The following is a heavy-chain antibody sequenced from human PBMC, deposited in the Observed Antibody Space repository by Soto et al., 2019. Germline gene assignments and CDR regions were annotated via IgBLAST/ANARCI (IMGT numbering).Heavy chain of an antibody. D-gene: IGHD2-15*01. J-gene: IGHJ4*02. CDR1: GFTFSSYA. CDR3: AKRRGAGGHFDY. V-gene: IGHV3-23*01. CDR2: VSIGGST. Sequence: GGSLRLSCAASGFTFSSYAMGWVRQGPGKGLEWVAVVSIGGSTHYADSVRGRFTISRDNSKNTPSLQMNSLTAEDTAVYFCAKRRGAGGHFDYWGQGALVTVSS.